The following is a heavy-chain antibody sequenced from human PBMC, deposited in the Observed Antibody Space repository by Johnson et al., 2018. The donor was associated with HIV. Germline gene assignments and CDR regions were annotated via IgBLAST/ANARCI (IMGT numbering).Heavy chain of an antibody. CDR1: GSTFVNSG. Sequence: VQLVESGGGVVQPGGSLSPSCPASGSTFVNSGMSWVRKAPGRGRKWFGRVKRKTDVGTPNYAPPVKGRFTISRDGSKNTLYLQMNSLKTEDTAVYYCATCSDQVLLGGDAFDIWGQGTRVTVSS. CDR3: ATCSDQVLLGGDAFDI. D-gene: IGHD3-16*01. V-gene: IGHV3-15*01. J-gene: IGHJ3*02. CDR2: VKRKTDVGTP.